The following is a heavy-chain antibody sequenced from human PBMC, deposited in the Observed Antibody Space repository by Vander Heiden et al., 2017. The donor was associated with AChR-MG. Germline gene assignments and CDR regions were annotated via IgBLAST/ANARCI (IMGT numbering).Heavy chain of an antibody. CDR1: GFTFSSYS. J-gene: IGHJ4*02. CDR2: ISSSSSTI. V-gene: IGHV3-48*02. Sequence: EVQLVESGGGVVQPGGSLRLSCAASGFTFSSYSMNWVRQAPGKGLEWVSYISSSSSTIYYADSVKGRFTISRDNAKNSLYLQMNSLRDEDTAVYYCARDPGDFWSGYQLDYWGQGTLVTVSS. D-gene: IGHD3-3*01. CDR3: ARDPGDFWSGYQLDY.